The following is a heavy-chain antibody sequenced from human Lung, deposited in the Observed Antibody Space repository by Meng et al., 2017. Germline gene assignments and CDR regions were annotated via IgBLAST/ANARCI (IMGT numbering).Heavy chain of an antibody. J-gene: IGHJ4*02. Sequence: QRRLQRGGAGLLQPSETLSLTCVVSGGSFSDYYWSWIRQPPGKGLEWIGEINHSGSTNYNPSLESRATISVDTSQNNLSLKLSSVTAADSAVYYCARGPTTMAHDFDYWGQGTLVTVSS. CDR3: ARGPTTMAHDFDY. D-gene: IGHD4-11*01. CDR1: GGSFSDYY. CDR2: INHSGST. V-gene: IGHV4-34*01.